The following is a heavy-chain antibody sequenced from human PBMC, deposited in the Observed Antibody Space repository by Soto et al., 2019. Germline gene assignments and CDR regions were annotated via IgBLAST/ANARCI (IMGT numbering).Heavy chain of an antibody. D-gene: IGHD4-17*01. CDR3: ARGTTVVTPYYYYGMDV. CDR2: ISAYNGNT. J-gene: IGHJ6*02. Sequence: ASVKVSCKASGGTFSSYAISWVRQAPGQGLEWMGWISAYNGNTNYAQKLQGRVTMTTDTSTSTAYMELRSLRSDDTAVYYCARGTTVVTPYYYYGMDVWGQGTTVTVSS. V-gene: IGHV1-18*01. CDR1: GGTFSSYA.